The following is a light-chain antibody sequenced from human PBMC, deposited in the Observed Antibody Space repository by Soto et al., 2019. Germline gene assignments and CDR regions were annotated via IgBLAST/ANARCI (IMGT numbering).Light chain of an antibody. J-gene: IGKJ2*01. CDR3: QQYDSYSPYM. CDR2: KAS. CDR1: QSISSW. Sequence: DIQMTQSHSTLSASVGDRVTITCRASQSISSWLAWYQQKPGKAPKLLIYKASSLESGVPSRFSCSGSGTEFTLTISSLQPDDFSSYYCQQYDSYSPYMFGQRP. V-gene: IGKV1-5*03.